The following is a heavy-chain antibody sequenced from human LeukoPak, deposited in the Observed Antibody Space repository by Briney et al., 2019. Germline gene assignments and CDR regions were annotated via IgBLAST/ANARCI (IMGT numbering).Heavy chain of an antibody. J-gene: IGHJ4*02. CDR3: ARVGYSHGSFFDY. D-gene: IGHD5-18*01. CDR1: GGSISSYY. V-gene: IGHV4-59*01. CDR2: IYYSGST. Sequence: SETLSLTCTVSGGSISSYYWSWIRQPPGKGLEWIGYIYYSGSTNYNPSLKSRVTISVDTSKNQFSLKLSSVTAADTAVYCCARVGYSHGSFFDYWGQGTLVTVSS.